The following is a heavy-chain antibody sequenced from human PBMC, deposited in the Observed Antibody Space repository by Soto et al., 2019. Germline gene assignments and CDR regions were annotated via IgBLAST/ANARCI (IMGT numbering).Heavy chain of an antibody. CDR1: GGSFSGYY. CDR3: ARGYGRTFDY. D-gene: IGHD3-10*01. CDR2: INHSGST. J-gene: IGHJ4*02. Sequence: QVQLQQWGAGLLKPSETLSLTCAVYGGSFSGYYWNWIRQPPGKGLEWIGEINHSGSTNYNPSLKSRVTISVDTSKTQFSLKLSSVTAADTAVYYCARGYGRTFDYWGQGTLVTVSS. V-gene: IGHV4-34*01.